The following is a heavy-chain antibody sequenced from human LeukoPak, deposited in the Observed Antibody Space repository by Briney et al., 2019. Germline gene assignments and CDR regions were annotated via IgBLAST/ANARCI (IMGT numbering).Heavy chain of an antibody. CDR1: GYTFTGYY. CDR3: ARVNEYYYYMDV. Sequence: ASVKVSCKASGYTFTGYYMHWVRQAPGQGLEWMGWINPDSGGTNYAQKFQGRVTMTRDTSISTAYMELSRLRSDDTAVYYCARVNEYYYYMDVWGKGTTVTVSS. V-gene: IGHV1-2*02. CDR2: INPDSGGT. J-gene: IGHJ6*03.